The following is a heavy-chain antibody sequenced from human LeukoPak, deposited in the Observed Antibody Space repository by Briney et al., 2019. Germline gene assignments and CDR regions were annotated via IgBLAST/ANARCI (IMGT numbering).Heavy chain of an antibody. J-gene: IGHJ6*03. D-gene: IGHD3-10*01. V-gene: IGHV3-9*03. CDR1: GFTFDDYA. CDR3: AKDTRGVYYYYYMDV. Sequence: PGRSLRLSCAASGFTFDDYAMHWVRQAPGKGLEWVSGISWNSGSIGYADSVKGRFTISRDNAKNSLYLQMNSLRAEDMALYYCAKDTRGVYYYYYMDVWGKGTTVTVSS. CDR2: ISWNSGSI.